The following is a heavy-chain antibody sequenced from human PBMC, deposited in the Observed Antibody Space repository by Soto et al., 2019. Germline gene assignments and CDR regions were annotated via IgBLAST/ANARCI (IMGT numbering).Heavy chain of an antibody. CDR1: GFSLSTSGVA. D-gene: IGHD3-10*01. V-gene: IGHV2-5*02. Sequence: QITLKESGPTLVKPTQTLTLTCTFSGFSLSTSGVAVGWIRQPPGKALEWLALIYWDDDKRYSPSLKSRLTITRDTSKNQVVLTMADMDPVDTATYYCARRTYYYDSGSWFDPWGQGTLVTVSS. CDR2: IYWDDDK. J-gene: IGHJ5*02. CDR3: ARRTYYYDSGSWFDP.